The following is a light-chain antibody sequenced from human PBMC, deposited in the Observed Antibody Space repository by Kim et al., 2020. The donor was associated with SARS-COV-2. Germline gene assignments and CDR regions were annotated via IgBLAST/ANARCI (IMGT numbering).Light chain of an antibody. CDR3: QSADSSGTWV. V-gene: IGLV3-25*03. Sequence: VFPGQTARITCSGDAFPKQYAYWYQQKPGQAPVLVIYEDSERHSGIPERFSGSSSGSTATLSISGVQAEDESDYYCQSADSSGTWVFGGGTQLTVL. J-gene: IGLJ3*02. CDR1: AFPKQY. CDR2: EDS.